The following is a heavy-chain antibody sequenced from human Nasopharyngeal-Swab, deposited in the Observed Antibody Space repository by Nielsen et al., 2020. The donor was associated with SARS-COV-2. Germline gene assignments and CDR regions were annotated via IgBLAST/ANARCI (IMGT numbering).Heavy chain of an antibody. Sequence: GESLKISCAASGFTFNSYGMNWVRQAPGKGLQWVSYISGSTGTIYYADSVKGRFTISRDNAKNSLYLRMNSLREEDTAVYYCARNLASRSSSWCFDYWGQGTLVTVSS. J-gene: IGHJ4*02. V-gene: IGHV3-48*02. CDR2: ISGSTGTI. D-gene: IGHD6-13*01. CDR1: GFTFNSYG. CDR3: ARNLASRSSSWCFDY.